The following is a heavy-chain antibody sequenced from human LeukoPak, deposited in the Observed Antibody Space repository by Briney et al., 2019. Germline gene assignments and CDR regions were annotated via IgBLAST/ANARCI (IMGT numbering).Heavy chain of an antibody. V-gene: IGHV3-9*01. CDR2: ISWSSGII. Sequence: GGFLRLSCAASGFTFSSYSMNWVRQAPGKGLEWVSGISWSSGIIGYADSVKGRFTISRDNAKNSLYLQMESLRAEDTAVYYCAKDTGSPADAITMEDNAFDIWGQGTMVTVSS. D-gene: IGHD3-3*01. CDR3: AKDTGSPADAITMEDNAFDI. CDR1: GFTFSSYS. J-gene: IGHJ3*02.